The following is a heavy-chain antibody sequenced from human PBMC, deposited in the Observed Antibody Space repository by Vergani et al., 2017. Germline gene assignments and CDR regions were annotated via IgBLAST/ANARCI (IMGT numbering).Heavy chain of an antibody. CDR2: VNHSGST. CDR3: ARGKLVPYYYYYGMDV. V-gene: IGHV4-59*12. Sequence: QVQLQESGPGLVKPSETLSLTCTVSGGSISSYYWSWIRQPPGKGLEWIGEVNHSGSTIYNPSLKSRVTISVDTSKNQFSLKLSSVTAADTAVYYCARGKLVPYYYYYGMDVWGQGTTVTVSS. J-gene: IGHJ6*02. CDR1: GGSISSYY. D-gene: IGHD6-13*01.